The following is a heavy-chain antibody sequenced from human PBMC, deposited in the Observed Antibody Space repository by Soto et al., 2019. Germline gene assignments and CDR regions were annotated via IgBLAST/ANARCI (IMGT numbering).Heavy chain of an antibody. CDR3: AKEGGYCSRTSCYGRVYD. Sequence: EVQLLESGGGLVQPGGSLRLSCAASGFTFSSYAMSWVRQAPGKGMEWVSAISGSGGSTYYADSVKGRFTISRDNSKNTLYLQMNSLGAEDTAVYSCAKEGGYCSRTSCYGRVYDWGQGTLFNVSS. V-gene: IGHV3-23*01. CDR1: GFTFSSYA. CDR2: ISGSGGST. J-gene: IGHJ4*02. D-gene: IGHD2-2*03.